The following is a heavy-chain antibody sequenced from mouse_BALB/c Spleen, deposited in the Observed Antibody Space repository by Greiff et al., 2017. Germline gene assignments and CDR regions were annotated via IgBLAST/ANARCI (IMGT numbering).Heavy chain of an antibody. CDR2: ISSGSSTI. V-gene: IGHV5-17*02. D-gene: IGHD2-1*01. Sequence: EVQLVESGGGLVQPGGSRKLSCAASGFTFSSFGMHWVRQAPEKGLEWVAYISSGSSTIYYADTVKGRFTISRDNPKNTLFLQMTSLRSEDTAMYYCARGDGNTWFAYWGQGTLVTVSA. CDR1: GFTFSSFG. CDR3: ARGDGNTWFAY. J-gene: IGHJ3*01.